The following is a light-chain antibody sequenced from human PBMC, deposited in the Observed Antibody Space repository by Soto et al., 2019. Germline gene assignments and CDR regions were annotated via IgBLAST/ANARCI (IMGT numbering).Light chain of an antibody. J-gene: IGLJ1*01. CDR2: DVS. V-gene: IGLV2-8*01. Sequence: QSALTQPPSASGSPGQSVTISCTGTSSDIGDYNSVSWYQQPPGKAPKLLIYDVSKRPSGVPDRFSGSKSGNTASLTVSGLQAEDDGDYYCSSYAGSNYPYVFGTGTKVTVL. CDR1: SSDIGDYNS. CDR3: SSYAGSNYPYV.